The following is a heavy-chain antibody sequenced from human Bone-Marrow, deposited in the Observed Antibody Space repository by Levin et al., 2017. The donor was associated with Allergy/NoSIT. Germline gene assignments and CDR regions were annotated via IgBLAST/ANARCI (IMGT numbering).Heavy chain of an antibody. J-gene: IGHJ6*02. Sequence: ETLSLTCTVSGYSISSGYYWGWIRQPPGKGLEWIGSIYHSGSTYYNPSLKSRVTISVDTSKNQFSLKLSSVTAADTAVYYCASDNWKYGMDVWGQGTTVTVSS. CDR2: IYHSGST. V-gene: IGHV4-38-2*02. CDR1: GYSISSGYY. CDR3: ASDNWKYGMDV. D-gene: IGHD1-20*01.